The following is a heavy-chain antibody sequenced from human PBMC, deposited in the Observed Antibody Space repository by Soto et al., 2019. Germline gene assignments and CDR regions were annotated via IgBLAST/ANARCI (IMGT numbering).Heavy chain of an antibody. CDR1: GGTFSSYA. J-gene: IGHJ4*02. V-gene: IGHV1-69*06. Sequence: SVKVSCKASGGTFSSYAISWVRQAPGQGLEWMGGIIPIFGTANYAQKFQGRVTITADKSTSTAYMELSSLRSEDTAVYYCAGAPDILTGYPLFDYWGQGTLVTVSS. D-gene: IGHD3-9*01. CDR3: AGAPDILTGYPLFDY. CDR2: IIPIFGTA.